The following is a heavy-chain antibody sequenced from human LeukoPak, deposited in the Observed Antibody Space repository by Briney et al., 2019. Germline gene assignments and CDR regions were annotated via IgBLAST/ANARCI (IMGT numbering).Heavy chain of an antibody. V-gene: IGHV4-59*01. CDR1: GDSISSFY. CDR2: MYYSGST. CDR3: ARGSPDTPFDY. D-gene: IGHD2-15*01. J-gene: IGHJ4*02. Sequence: SETLSLTCTVSGDSISSFYWSWIRQPPGKGLEWIAYMYYSGSTNYNPSLKSRVTISVDTSKSQFSLKLSSVTAADTAVYYRARGSPDTPFDYWGQGTLVTVSS.